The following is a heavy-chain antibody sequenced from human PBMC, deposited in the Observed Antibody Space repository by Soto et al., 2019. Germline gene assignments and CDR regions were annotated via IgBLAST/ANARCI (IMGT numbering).Heavy chain of an antibody. CDR2: ITGSGAGS. D-gene: IGHD6-13*01. CDR3: AKAYSNSWPNDWFDP. CDR1: GFTFSSYA. Sequence: EVQLLESGGGWLQPGGSLRLSCAASGFTFSSYAMNWVRQAPGKGLEWVSGITGSGAGSYYSDSVKGRFTISRDNSKNTLYLQMNSMRAEDTALYYCAKAYSNSWPNDWFDPWGQGTLVTVSS. V-gene: IGHV3-23*01. J-gene: IGHJ5*02.